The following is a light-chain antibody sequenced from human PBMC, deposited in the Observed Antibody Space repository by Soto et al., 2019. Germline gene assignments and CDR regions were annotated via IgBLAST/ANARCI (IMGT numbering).Light chain of an antibody. Sequence: EIVLTQSPGTLSLSPGERATLSCRASQSVSSSYLAWYQQKPGQAPRLLIYGASSRATGIPDRFSGSGSGTDFTLTISRLVPEDFAVYYCQQYGSSPWTVGQGTKVEI. CDR2: GAS. CDR3: QQYGSSPWT. V-gene: IGKV3-20*01. J-gene: IGKJ1*01. CDR1: QSVSSSY.